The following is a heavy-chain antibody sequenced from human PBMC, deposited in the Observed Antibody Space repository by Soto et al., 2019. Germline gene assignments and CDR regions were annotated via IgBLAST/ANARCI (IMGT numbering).Heavy chain of an antibody. V-gene: IGHV4-59*01. J-gene: IGHJ3*02. Sequence: SETLSLTCTVSGGSISSYYWSWIRQPPGKGLEWIGYIYYSGITNYNPSLKSRVTISVDTSKNQFSLKLSSVTAADTAVYYFVWGDYYDTSGPFSDAFDIWGQGTMVTVSS. CDR3: VWGDYYDTSGPFSDAFDI. D-gene: IGHD3-22*01. CDR1: GGSISSYY. CDR2: IYYSGIT.